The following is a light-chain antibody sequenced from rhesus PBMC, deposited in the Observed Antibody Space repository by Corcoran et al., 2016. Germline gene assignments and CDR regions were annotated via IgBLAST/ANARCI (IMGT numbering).Light chain of an antibody. CDR3: YQHSSGYS. CDR2: GAS. J-gene: IGKJ2*01. Sequence: QVILTQSPATLSLSPGERATLSCRASQSVSSYLAWYQQKPGQAPRLLIYGASSRATGLPDRFSGSGAGTDFTLTISSLEPEDVGVYHCYQHSSGYSFGQGTKVEIK. V-gene: IGKV3-10*01. CDR1: QSVSSY.